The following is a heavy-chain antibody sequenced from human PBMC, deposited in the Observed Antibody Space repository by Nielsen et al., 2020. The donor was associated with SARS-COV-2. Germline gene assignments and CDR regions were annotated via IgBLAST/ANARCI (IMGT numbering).Heavy chain of an antibody. Sequence: ASVKVSCKASGYTFSSYYMHWVRQAPGQGLEWLGSINSSGGSTSYAQKFQGRVTMTRDTSTSTVYMELSSLRSEDTAVYYCARARNSRFDPWGQGTLVTVSS. D-gene: IGHD4-23*01. V-gene: IGHV1-46*01. CDR3: ARARNSRFDP. CDR2: INSSGGST. CDR1: GYTFSSYY. J-gene: IGHJ5*02.